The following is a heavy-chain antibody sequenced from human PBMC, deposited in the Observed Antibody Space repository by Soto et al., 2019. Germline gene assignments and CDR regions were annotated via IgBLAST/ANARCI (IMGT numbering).Heavy chain of an antibody. Sequence: VQLVESGGGLVQPGGSLRLSCAASGFTLSYHWIHWVRQAPGKGLVWVSRISSDWSSIVYADSVKGRFTLSRDNAKNTLYLQMNSLRAEDTAVYYCARVGGGGSGSYFDSWGQGTLVTVSS. J-gene: IGHJ4*02. CDR1: GFTLSYHW. D-gene: IGHD1-26*01. V-gene: IGHV3-74*01. CDR3: ARVGGGGSGSYFDS. CDR2: ISSDWSSI.